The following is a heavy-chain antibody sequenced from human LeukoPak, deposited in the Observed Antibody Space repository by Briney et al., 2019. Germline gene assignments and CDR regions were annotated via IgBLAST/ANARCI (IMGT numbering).Heavy chain of an antibody. Sequence: PSETLSLTCAVYGGSFSGYYWSWIRQPPGKGLEWIGEINHSGSTNYNPSLKSRVTISVDTYKNQFSLKLSSVPAADTAVYYCASRIVVVPAANRGWFDPWGQGTLVTVSS. CDR3: ASRIVVVPAANRGWFDP. CDR1: GGSFSGYY. CDR2: INHSGST. D-gene: IGHD2-2*01. V-gene: IGHV4-34*01. J-gene: IGHJ5*02.